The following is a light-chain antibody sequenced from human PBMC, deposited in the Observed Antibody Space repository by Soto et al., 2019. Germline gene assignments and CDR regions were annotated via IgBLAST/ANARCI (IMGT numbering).Light chain of an antibody. CDR2: DTD. J-gene: IGLJ2*01. CDR1: STNIGKND. Sequence: QSVLTQPPSVSAAPGQKFPTTCSGPSTNIGKNDLAWYQQLPGRAPKLLILDTDQRPSGIPDRFSGSKSGTSAALDITGLQTGDEADYYCETWDTRLSAVVFGGGTKVTVL. V-gene: IGLV1-51*01. CDR3: ETWDTRLSAVV.